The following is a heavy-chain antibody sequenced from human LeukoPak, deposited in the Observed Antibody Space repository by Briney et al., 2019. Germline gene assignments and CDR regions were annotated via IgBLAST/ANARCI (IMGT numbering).Heavy chain of an antibody. J-gene: IGHJ4*02. D-gene: IGHD3-10*02. CDR3: ARDLRRPRFGEPTGY. CDR1: GYTFTGYY. Sequence: ASVKVSCKASGYTFTGYYMHWVRQAPGQGLEWMGWINPNSGGTNYAQKFQGRVTMTRDTSISTAYMELSRLRSDDTAVYYCARDLRRPRFGEPTGYWGQGTLSPSPQ. CDR2: INPNSGGT. V-gene: IGHV1-2*02.